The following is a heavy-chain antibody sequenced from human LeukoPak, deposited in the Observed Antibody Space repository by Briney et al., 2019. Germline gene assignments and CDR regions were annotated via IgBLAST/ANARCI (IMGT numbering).Heavy chain of an antibody. D-gene: IGHD6-13*01. CDR2: IWSDGSNK. Sequence: GGSLRLSCAPSGLMFSSYGMHWVRQTPGKGLEWVAVIWSDGSNKYYADSVTGRFTISRDNSRNTVYLQLNSLRAEDTAVYYCAREGAEGVAVAGPYYCDHWGQGTLVTVSS. CDR1: GLMFSSYG. J-gene: IGHJ4*02. CDR3: AREGAEGVAVAGPYYCDH. V-gene: IGHV3-33*01.